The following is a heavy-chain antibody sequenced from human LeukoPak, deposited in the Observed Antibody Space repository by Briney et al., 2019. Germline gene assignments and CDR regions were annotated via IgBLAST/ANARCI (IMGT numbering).Heavy chain of an antibody. CDR1: GFTVSSDY. CDR3: ARNWFDP. V-gene: IGHV3-53*05. J-gene: IGHJ5*02. CDR2: IYSGGST. Sequence: GGSLRLSCAASGFTVSSDYMSWVRQAPGKGLEWVSVIYSGGSTYYADSVKGRFTISRDKSKNTVYLQMNSLRFEDTAMYYCARNWFDPWGQGTLVSVSS.